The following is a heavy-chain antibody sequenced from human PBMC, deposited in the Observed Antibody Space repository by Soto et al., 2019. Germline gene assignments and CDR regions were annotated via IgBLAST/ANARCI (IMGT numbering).Heavy chain of an antibody. CDR2: IYYSGST. CDR3: ARRYCSGGSCYFDY. CDR1: GGSISSYY. J-gene: IGHJ4*02. D-gene: IGHD2-15*01. Sequence: SETLSLTCTVSGGSISSYYWSWIRQPPGKGLEWIGYIYYSGSTNYNPSLKSRVTISVDTSKNQFSLKLSSGTAADTAVYYCARRYCSGGSCYFDYWGQGTLVTVSS. V-gene: IGHV4-59*08.